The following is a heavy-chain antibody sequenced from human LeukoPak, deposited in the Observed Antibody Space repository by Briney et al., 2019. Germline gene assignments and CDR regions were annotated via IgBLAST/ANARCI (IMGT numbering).Heavy chain of an antibody. Sequence: RASVQVSCKASVNTFTNSYVHWVRQAPGQGLEWMGIINPSGGSPTYAQKFQGRVTMTKDTSTTTVYMDLSSLRSEDTAMYYCASETPIAAGPPFFDYWGQGTLVTVSS. D-gene: IGHD6-6*01. V-gene: IGHV1-46*01. J-gene: IGHJ4*02. CDR3: ASETPIAAGPPFFDY. CDR2: INPSGGSP. CDR1: VNTFTNSY.